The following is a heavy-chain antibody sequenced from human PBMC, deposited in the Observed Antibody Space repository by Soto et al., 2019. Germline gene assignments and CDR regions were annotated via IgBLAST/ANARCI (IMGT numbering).Heavy chain of an antibody. V-gene: IGHV4-61*01. CDR1: GGSVSSGSYY. CDR3: ATAGVSYYYYGMDV. CDR2: IYYSGST. D-gene: IGHD2-8*01. Sequence: QVQLQESGPGLVKPSETLSLTCTVSGGSVSSGSYYWSWIRQPPGKGLEWIGYIYYSGSTNYNPSLKSRATISVDTSKNQFSLKLSSVTAADTAVYYCATAGVSYYYYGMDVWGQGTTVTVSS. J-gene: IGHJ6*01.